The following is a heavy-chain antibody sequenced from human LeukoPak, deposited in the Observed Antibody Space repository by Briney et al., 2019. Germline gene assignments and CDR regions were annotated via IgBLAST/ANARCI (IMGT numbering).Heavy chain of an antibody. V-gene: IGHV3-9*01. CDR2: ISWNSGSI. D-gene: IGHD4-11*01. CDR3: ARGSLDYSIYGTIFA. J-gene: IGHJ4*02. CDR1: GFTFDDYA. Sequence: PGRSLRLSCAASGFTFDDYAMHWVRQAPGKGLEWVSGISWNSGSIGYADSVKGRFTISRDNAKNSLYLQMNSLRAEDTAVYYCARGSLDYSIYGTIFAWGQGTLVTVSS.